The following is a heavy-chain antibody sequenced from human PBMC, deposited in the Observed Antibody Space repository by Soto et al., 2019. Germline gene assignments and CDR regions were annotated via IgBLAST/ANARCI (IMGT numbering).Heavy chain of an antibody. D-gene: IGHD1-26*01. J-gene: IGHJ3*02. CDR3: ARGGPYRPTFPNPRADFDI. Sequence: GTSRKISGEGSGYSFTSYGICWERQIPGKGLDRTGIISPADPHTRYCPSFHGQVTFSPAQSISPAYLPWSRLKASDTAMYSCARGGPYRPTFPNPRADFDIWGQGTMVTVSS. CDR1: GYSFTSYG. CDR2: ISPADPHT. V-gene: IGHV5-51*01.